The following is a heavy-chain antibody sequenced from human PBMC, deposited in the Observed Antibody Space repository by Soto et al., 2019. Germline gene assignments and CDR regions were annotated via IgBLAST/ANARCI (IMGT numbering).Heavy chain of an antibody. J-gene: IGHJ5*02. CDR2: INHSGST. Sequence: SETLSLTCAVYGGSFSGYYWSWIRQPPGKGLEWIGEINHSGSTNYNPSLKSRVTISLDTSKNQFSLKLSSVTAADTAVYYCACSITMVRGVISWFDPWGQGILVTVSS. D-gene: IGHD3-10*01. CDR1: GGSFSGYY. V-gene: IGHV4-34*01. CDR3: ACSITMVRGVISWFDP.